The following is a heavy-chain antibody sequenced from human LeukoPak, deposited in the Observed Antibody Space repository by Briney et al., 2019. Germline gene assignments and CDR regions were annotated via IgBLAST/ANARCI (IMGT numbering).Heavy chain of an antibody. V-gene: IGHV4-59*12. CDR2: IHRSGSP. J-gene: IGHJ4*02. CDR3: AREILGGFNPGAY. Sequence: PSETLSLTCTVSLDSTTSNFWSWVRQPPGKDLEGIGEIHRSGSPNYNPSLQSRVTISIDRSRNQIALELSSVTAADTAVYYCAREILGGFNPGAYWGQGTLVTVSS. CDR1: LDSTTSNF. D-gene: IGHD1-14*01.